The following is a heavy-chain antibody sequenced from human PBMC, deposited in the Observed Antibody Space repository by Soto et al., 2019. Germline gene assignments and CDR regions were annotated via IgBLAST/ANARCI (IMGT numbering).Heavy chain of an antibody. D-gene: IGHD5-12*01. J-gene: IGHJ6*02. V-gene: IGHV1-69*01. CDR1: GGTFSSYA. CDR3: ARAGFSGTYYYYYGMDV. Sequence: QVQLVQSGAEVKKPGSSVKVSCKASGGTFSSYAISWVRQAPGQGLEWMGGIIPIFGTANYAQEFQGRVTITADESTSTAYMELSSLRSEDTAMYCCARAGFSGTYYYYYGMDVWGQGTTVTVSS. CDR2: IIPIFGTA.